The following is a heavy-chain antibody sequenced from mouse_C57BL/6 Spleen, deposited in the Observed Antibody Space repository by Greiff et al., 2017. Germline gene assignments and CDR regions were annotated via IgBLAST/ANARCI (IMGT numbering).Heavy chain of an antibody. V-gene: IGHV1-80*01. CDR3: ARSDYYGSSHDY. D-gene: IGHD1-1*01. Sequence: QVQLQQSGAELVKPGASVKISCKASGYAFSSYWMNWVKQRPGKGLEWIGQIYPGDGDTNYNGKFKGKATLTADKSSSTAYMQLSSLTFEDSAVYFCARSDYYGSSHDYWGQGTTLTVSS. CDR2: IYPGDGDT. CDR1: GYAFSSYW. J-gene: IGHJ2*01.